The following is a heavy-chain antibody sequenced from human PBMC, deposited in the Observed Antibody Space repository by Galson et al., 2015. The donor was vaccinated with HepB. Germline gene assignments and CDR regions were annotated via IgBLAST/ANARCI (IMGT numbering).Heavy chain of an antibody. CDR1: GFTFSTYA. J-gene: IGHJ5*02. CDR3: ARWTSKYDH. V-gene: IGHV3-23*01. D-gene: IGHD3/OR15-3a*01. CDR2: ISGDSVSV. Sequence: SLRLSCAASGFTFSTYAMNWVRQAPGKELEWVSAISGDSVSVIYADSAKGRFTISRDNSKNTLYLQMNSLRVEDTAVYFCARWTSKYDHWGQGTLVTVSS.